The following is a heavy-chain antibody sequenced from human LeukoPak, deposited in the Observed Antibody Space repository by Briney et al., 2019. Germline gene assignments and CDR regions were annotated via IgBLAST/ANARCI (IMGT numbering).Heavy chain of an antibody. J-gene: IGHJ4*02. CDR2: IYYSGST. CDR3: AREDCSSTSCSYYFDY. CDR1: GGSISSYY. Sequence: SETLSLTCTVSGGSISSYYWSWIRQPPGKGLEWIGYIYYSGSTNYNPSLKSRVTISVDTSKNQFSLKLSSVTAADTAVYYCAREDCSSTSCSYYFDYWGQGTLVTVSS. V-gene: IGHV4-59*12. D-gene: IGHD2-2*01.